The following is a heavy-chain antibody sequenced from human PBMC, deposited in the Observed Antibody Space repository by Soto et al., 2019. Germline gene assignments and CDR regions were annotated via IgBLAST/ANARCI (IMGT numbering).Heavy chain of an antibody. CDR3: ARGEILPFDY. CDR1: GGSVSSGSYY. V-gene: IGHV4-61*01. D-gene: IGHD1-26*01. J-gene: IGHJ4*02. CDR2: IYYSGST. Sequence: QVQLQESGPGLVKPSETLSLTCTVSGGSVSSGSYYWSWIRQPPGKGLEWIGYIYYSGSTNYNPSLKSRVTISVDTSKNQFSLKLSSVTAADTAVYYCARGEILPFDYWGQGTLDTVSS.